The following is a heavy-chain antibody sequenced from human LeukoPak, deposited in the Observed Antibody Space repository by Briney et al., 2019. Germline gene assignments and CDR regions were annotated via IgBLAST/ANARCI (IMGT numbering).Heavy chain of an antibody. V-gene: IGHV3-30-3*01. CDR2: ISYDGSNK. CDR1: GFTISSYA. D-gene: IGHD3-10*01. J-gene: IGHJ4*02. CDR3: ARVGGFGELLLDY. Sequence: GSLRLSCAASGFTISSYAMHWVRQAPGKGLEWVAVISYDGSNKYYADSVKGRFTISRDNAKNSLYLQMNSLRAEDTAVYYCARVGGFGELLLDYWGQGTLVTVSS.